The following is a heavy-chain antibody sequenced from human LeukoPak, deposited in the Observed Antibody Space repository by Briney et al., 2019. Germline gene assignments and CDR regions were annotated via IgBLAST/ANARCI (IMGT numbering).Heavy chain of an antibody. J-gene: IGHJ4*02. V-gene: IGHV1-69*05. D-gene: IGHD5-24*01. CDR2: IIPIFGTA. CDR3: AGDNGERWLQPGFDY. CDR1: GGTFSSYA. Sequence: VASVKVSCKASGGTFSSYAISWVRQAPGQGLEWMGRIIPIFGTANYAQKFQGRVTITTDESTSTAYMELSSLRSEDTAVYYCAGDNGERWLQPGFDYWGQGTLVTVSS.